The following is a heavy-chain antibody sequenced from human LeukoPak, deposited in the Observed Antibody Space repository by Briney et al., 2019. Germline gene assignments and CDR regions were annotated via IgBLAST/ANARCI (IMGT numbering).Heavy chain of an antibody. CDR3: ALGVQWLVTFDY. CDR2: ISGSGGNT. V-gene: IGHV3-23*01. CDR1: GFTFSSYA. Sequence: GGSLRLSCAASGFTFSSYAMSWVRQAPGKGLEWVSAISGSGGNTYYADSVKGRFTISRDNSKNTLFLQMNSLRADDTAVYYFALGVQWLVTFDYWGEGALGT. D-gene: IGHD6-19*01. J-gene: IGHJ4*02.